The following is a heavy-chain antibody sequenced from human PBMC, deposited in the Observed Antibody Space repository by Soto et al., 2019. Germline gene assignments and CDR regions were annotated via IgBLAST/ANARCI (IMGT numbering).Heavy chain of an antibody. CDR3: AKDMGAYYYDSSGDPTFDD. CDR2: ISWNSGSI. V-gene: IGHV3-9*01. CDR1: GFTFDDYA. Sequence: GGSLRLSCAASGFTFDDYAMHWVRQAPGKGLEWVSGISWNSGSIGYADSVKGRFTISRDNAKNSLYLQMNSLRAEDTALYYCAKDMGAYYYDSSGDPTFDDWGQGTLGTVAS. J-gene: IGHJ4*02. D-gene: IGHD3-22*01.